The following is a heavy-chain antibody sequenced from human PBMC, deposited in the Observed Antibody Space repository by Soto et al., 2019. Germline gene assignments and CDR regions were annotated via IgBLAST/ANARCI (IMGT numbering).Heavy chain of an antibody. J-gene: IGHJ3*02. Sequence: WASVKVSCKASGFTFTSSAVQWVRQARGQRLEWIGWIVVGSGNTNYAQKFQERATITRDMSTSTAYMELSSLRSEDTAVYYCAAWGGRTYYYDSSGYRDAFDIWGQGTMVTVSS. CDR3: AAWGGRTYYYDSSGYRDAFDI. CDR1: GFTFTSSA. CDR2: IVVGSGNT. D-gene: IGHD3-22*01. V-gene: IGHV1-58*01.